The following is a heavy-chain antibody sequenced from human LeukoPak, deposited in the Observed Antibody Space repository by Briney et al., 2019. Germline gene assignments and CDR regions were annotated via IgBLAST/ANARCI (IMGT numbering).Heavy chain of an antibody. CDR1: GFTFSSYW. V-gene: IGHV3-7*01. D-gene: IGHD5-12*01. CDR2: IKQDGSEK. J-gene: IGHJ4*02. Sequence: GGSLRLSCAASGFTFSSYWMSWVRQAPGKGLEWVANIKQDGSEKYYVDSVKGRFTISRDNAKNSLYLQMNSLRAEDTAVYYCARARYYSGYDSEEDYWGQGTLVTVSS. CDR3: ARARYYSGYDSEEDY.